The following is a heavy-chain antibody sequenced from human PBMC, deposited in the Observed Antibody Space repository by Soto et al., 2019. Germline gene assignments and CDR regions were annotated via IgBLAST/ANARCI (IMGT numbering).Heavy chain of an antibody. Sequence: SETLSLTCAVSGGSISSGGYSWNWIRQPPGKGLEWIGYIYHSGSTYYNPSLKSRVTISVDRSKNQFSLKLSAVTAADTAVYYCARAPNSRYFQHWGQGTLVTVSS. CDR2: IYHSGST. J-gene: IGHJ1*01. D-gene: IGHD6-13*01. V-gene: IGHV4-30-2*01. CDR3: ARAPNSRYFQH. CDR1: GGSISSGGYS.